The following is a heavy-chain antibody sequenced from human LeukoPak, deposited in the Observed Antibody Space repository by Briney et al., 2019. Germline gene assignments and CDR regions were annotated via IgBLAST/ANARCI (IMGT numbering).Heavy chain of an antibody. D-gene: IGHD2-21*01. CDR1: GFTFSSYA. J-gene: IGHJ4*02. CDR2: ITGSGIST. Sequence: GESLRLSCAASGFTFSSYAMSWVRQAPGKGLEWVSAITGSGISTYYADSVKGRFTISRDNSKNTLYLQMTSLRAEDTAVYYCAKAVALGFDYWGQGTLVTVSS. CDR3: AKAVALGFDY. V-gene: IGHV3-23*01.